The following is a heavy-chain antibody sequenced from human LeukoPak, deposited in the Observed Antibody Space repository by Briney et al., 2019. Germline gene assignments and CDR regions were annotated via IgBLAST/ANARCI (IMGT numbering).Heavy chain of an antibody. Sequence: SQTLSLTCTVSGGSISSDTYYWSWIRQPAGKGLEWIGRIYASGNGNYNASLKSRVTISIDTSNNQFSLRLSSVIASDTAVYYCAGTRRYCSGGSCYNWFDPWGQGTLVTVSS. CDR1: GGSISSDTYY. J-gene: IGHJ5*02. V-gene: IGHV4-61*02. D-gene: IGHD2-15*01. CDR2: IYASGNG. CDR3: AGTRRYCSGGSCYNWFDP.